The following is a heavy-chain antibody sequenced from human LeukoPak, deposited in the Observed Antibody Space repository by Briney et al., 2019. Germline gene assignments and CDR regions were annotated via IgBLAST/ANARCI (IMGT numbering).Heavy chain of an antibody. CDR3: ARYPEYFQH. D-gene: IGHD2-2*01. J-gene: IGHJ1*01. CDR2: IYYSGST. Sequence: SETLSLTCTVSGGSISSSSYYWGWIRQPPGKGLEWIGSIYYSGSTYYNPSLKSRVTISVDTSKNQFSLKLSSVTAADTAVYYCARYPEYFQHWGQGTLVTVSS. CDR1: GGSISSSSYY. V-gene: IGHV4-39*01.